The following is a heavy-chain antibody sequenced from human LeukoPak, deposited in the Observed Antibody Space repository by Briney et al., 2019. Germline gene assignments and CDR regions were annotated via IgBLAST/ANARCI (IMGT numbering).Heavy chain of an antibody. V-gene: IGHV3-13*01. J-gene: IGHJ4*02. CDR1: GFTYSSYE. CDR3: ARAVAGVVFDY. CDR2: IGTAGDT. Sequence: GGSLRLSCAASGFTYSSYEMHWVRQATGKGLEWVSAIGTAGDTYYPGSVKGRFTISRENAKNSLYLQMNSLRAGDTAVYYCARAVAGVVFDYWGQGTLVTVSS. D-gene: IGHD7-27*01.